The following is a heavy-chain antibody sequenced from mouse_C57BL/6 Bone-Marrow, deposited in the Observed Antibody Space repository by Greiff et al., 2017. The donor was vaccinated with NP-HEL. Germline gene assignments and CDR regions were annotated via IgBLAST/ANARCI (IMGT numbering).Heavy chain of an antibody. CDR2: ISSGSSTI. J-gene: IGHJ3*01. CDR1: GFTFSDYG. CDR3: ASLYYYGSSPPFAY. V-gene: IGHV5-17*01. Sequence: EVQVVESGGGLVKPGGSLKLSCAASGFTFSDYGMHWVRQAPEKGLEWVAYISSGSSTIYYADTVKGRFTISRDNAKNTLFLQMTSLRSENTAMYYCASLYYYGSSPPFAYWGQGTLVTVSA. D-gene: IGHD1-1*01.